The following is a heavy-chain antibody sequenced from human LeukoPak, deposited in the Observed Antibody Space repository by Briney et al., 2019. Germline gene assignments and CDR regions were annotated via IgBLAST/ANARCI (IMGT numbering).Heavy chain of an antibody. CDR1: GGSISSSSYY. J-gene: IGHJ4*02. V-gene: IGHV4-39*07. CDR3: AREEKGPQYYYDSSGYYFFDY. CDR2: LYYSGST. D-gene: IGHD3-22*01. Sequence: PSETLSLTCTVSGGSISSSSYYWVGIRQPPGKGLEWIGSLYYSGSTYYHPSLKSRVTISVDTSKNQFSLKLSSVTAADTAVYYCAREEKGPQYYYDSSGYYFFDYRGQGTLVTVSS.